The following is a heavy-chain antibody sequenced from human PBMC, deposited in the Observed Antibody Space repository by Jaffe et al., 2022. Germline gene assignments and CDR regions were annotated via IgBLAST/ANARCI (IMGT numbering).Heavy chain of an antibody. Sequence: EVQLVQSGAEVTKPGESLQISCKGSGYSFTSYWIGWVRQMPGKGLEWMVIMYPGDSDTRYNPSFQGRVSISVDESMSTAYLQWGSLEASDTATYYCATGTASFDLWTSYHPSYFDFWGQGTPVTVSS. J-gene: IGHJ4*02. CDR1: GYSFTSYW. D-gene: IGHD1-1*01. CDR2: MYPGDSDT. V-gene: IGHV5-51*03. CDR3: ATGTASFDLWTSYHPSYFDF.